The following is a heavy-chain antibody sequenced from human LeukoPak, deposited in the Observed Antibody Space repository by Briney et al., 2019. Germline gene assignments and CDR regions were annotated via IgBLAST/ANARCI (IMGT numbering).Heavy chain of an antibody. CDR2: INPNSGGT. CDR1: GYTFIGYY. J-gene: IGHJ4*02. D-gene: IGHD5-18*01. Sequence: ASVKVSCKASGYTFIGYYMHWVRQAPGQGLEWMGWINPNSGGTNYAQKFQGRVTMTRDTSISTAYMELSRLRSDDTAVYYCARGGYSYGYRRDFDYWGQGTLVTVSS. CDR3: ARGGYSYGYRRDFDY. V-gene: IGHV1-2*02.